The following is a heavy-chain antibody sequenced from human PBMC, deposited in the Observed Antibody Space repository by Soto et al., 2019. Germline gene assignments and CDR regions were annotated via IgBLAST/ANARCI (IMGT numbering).Heavy chain of an antibody. CDR2: FDPEDGET. CDR3: ATAKGFGELLHDP. CDR1: GYTLTELS. V-gene: IGHV1-24*01. Sequence: ASVKVSCKVSGYTLTELSMHWVRQAPGKGLEWMGGFDPEDGETIYAQKFQGRVTMTEDTSTDTAYMELSSLRSEATAVYYCATAKGFGELLHDPWGQGTLVTVSS. D-gene: IGHD3-10*01. J-gene: IGHJ5*02.